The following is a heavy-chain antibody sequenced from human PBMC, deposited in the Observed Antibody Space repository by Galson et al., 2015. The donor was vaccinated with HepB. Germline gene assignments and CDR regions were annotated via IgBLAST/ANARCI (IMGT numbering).Heavy chain of an antibody. CDR2: IYTDGSA. J-gene: IGHJ4*02. Sequence: SLRLSCAASGFTISNNYMTRVRQAPGKGLEWVSVIYTDGSAYYADSVKGRFTISRHNSRNILYLQMNSLRTADTAVYYCARDRTQGYFDYWGQGTLVTVSS. CDR1: GFTISNNY. D-gene: IGHD6-13*01. V-gene: IGHV3-53*04. CDR3: ARDRTQGYFDY.